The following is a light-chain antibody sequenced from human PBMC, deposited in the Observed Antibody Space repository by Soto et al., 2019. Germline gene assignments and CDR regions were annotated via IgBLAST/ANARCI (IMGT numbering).Light chain of an antibody. Sequence: EIVLTQSPATLSSFPGDRVTLSCRAIQSVSSSYLAWYQQKPGRAPRLLIYDASNRATGIPARFSGSGSGTDFTLTISSLEPEDFAVYYCQQRGDWPPITFGQGTRLENK. CDR3: QQRGDWPPIT. V-gene: IGKV3-11*01. J-gene: IGKJ5*01. CDR2: DAS. CDR1: QSVSSSY.